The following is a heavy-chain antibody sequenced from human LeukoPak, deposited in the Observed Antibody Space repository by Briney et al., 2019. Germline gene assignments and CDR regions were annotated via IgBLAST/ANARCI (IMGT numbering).Heavy chain of an antibody. Sequence: PSETLSLTCTVSGGSISSSSYYWGWIRQPPGKGLEWIGSIYCSGSTYYNPSLKSRVTISVDTSKNQFSLKLSSVTAADTAVYYCARHTVHYYDSSGYSNWGQGTLVTVSS. CDR2: IYCSGST. CDR1: GGSISSSSYY. V-gene: IGHV4-39*01. J-gene: IGHJ4*02. CDR3: ARHTVHYYDSSGYSN. D-gene: IGHD3-22*01.